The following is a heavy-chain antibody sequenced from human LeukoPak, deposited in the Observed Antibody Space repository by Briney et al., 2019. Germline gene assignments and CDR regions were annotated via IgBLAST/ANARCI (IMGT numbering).Heavy chain of an antibody. CDR2: IYYSGST. D-gene: IGHD3-3*01. V-gene: IGHV4-39*01. Sequence: ASETLSLTCTVSGGSISSSSYYWGWIRQPPGKGLEWIGSIYYSGSTYYNPSLKSRVTISVDTSKNQFSLKLSSVTAADTAVYYCARGHRERFLEWLLVPRFNDAFDIWGQGTMVTVSS. CDR3: ARGHRERFLEWLLVPRFNDAFDI. J-gene: IGHJ3*02. CDR1: GGSISSSSYY.